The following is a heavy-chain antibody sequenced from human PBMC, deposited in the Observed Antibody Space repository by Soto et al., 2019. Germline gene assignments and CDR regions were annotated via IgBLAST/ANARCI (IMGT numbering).Heavy chain of an antibody. J-gene: IGHJ5*02. Sequence: SETLSLTCAVSGGSISRYYWNWIRQPPGKGLEWIGYIYYSGSTNYNPSLKSRVTISVDTSKNQFSLKLSSVTAADTAVYYCARDPGSGSYYGWFDPWGQGTLVTVSS. V-gene: IGHV4-59*01. D-gene: IGHD3-10*01. CDR3: ARDPGSGSYYGWFDP. CDR1: GGSISRYY. CDR2: IYYSGST.